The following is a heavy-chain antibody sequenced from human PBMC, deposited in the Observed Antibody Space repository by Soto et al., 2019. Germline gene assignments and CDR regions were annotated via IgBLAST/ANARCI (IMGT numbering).Heavy chain of an antibody. CDR1: GFTFSSYA. CDR2: ISGSGGST. J-gene: IGHJ6*02. CDR3: ARDIDDYYYYGMDV. V-gene: IGHV3-23*01. Sequence: EVQLLESGGGLVQPGGSLRLSCAASGFTFSSYAMSWVRQAPGKGLEWVSAISGSGGSTYYADSVKGRFTISRDNSKNTLYLQMNSLRAEDTAVYYCARDIDDYYYYGMDVWGQGTTVTVSS.